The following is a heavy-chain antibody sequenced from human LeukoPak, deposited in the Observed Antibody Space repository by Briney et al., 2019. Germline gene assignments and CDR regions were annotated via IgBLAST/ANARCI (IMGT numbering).Heavy chain of an antibody. J-gene: IGHJ4*02. V-gene: IGHV4-34*01. D-gene: IGHD2-21*01. CDR1: GGSFSGYY. CDR2: INHSGNT. Sequence: SETLSLTCAVYGGSFSGYYWSWIRQPPGKGLEWIGEINHSGNTNYNPSLKSRVIISADTSKNQFSLKLTSVTAADTAVYYCARQRGGADYSYDYWGRGTLVTVSS. CDR3: ARQRGGADYSYDY.